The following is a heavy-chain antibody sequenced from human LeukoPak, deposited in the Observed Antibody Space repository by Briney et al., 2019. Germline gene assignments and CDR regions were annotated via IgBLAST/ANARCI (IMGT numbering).Heavy chain of an antibody. Sequence: GGSLRLSCAASGFTFSSYWMSWVRQAPGKGLEWVANIKQDGSEKYHVDSVKGRFTISRDNAKNSLYLQMNSLRAEDTAVYYCAREFRGAVAGYFDYWGQGTLVTVSS. CDR3: AREFRGAVAGYFDY. D-gene: IGHD6-19*01. J-gene: IGHJ4*02. CDR2: IKQDGSEK. CDR1: GFTFSSYW. V-gene: IGHV3-7*01.